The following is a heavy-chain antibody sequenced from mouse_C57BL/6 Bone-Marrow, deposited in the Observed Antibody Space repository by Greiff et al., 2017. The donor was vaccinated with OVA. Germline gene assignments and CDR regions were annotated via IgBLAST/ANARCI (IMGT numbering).Heavy chain of an antibody. CDR3: ARHALYDGYYEDYAMDY. D-gene: IGHD2-3*01. CDR2: FYPGSGSI. CDR1: GYTFTEYT. Sequence: QVQLQQSGAELVKPGASVKLSCKASGYTFTEYTIHWVKQRSGQGLEWIGWFYPGSGSIKYNEKFKDKATLPADKSSSTVYMELSRWTSEDSAVYFCARHALYDGYYEDYAMDYWGQGTSVTVSS. J-gene: IGHJ4*01. V-gene: IGHV1-62-2*01.